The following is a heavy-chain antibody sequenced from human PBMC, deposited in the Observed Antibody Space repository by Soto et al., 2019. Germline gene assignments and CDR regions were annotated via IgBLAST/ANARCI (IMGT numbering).Heavy chain of an antibody. J-gene: IGHJ3*02. CDR2: INAGNGNT. CDR1: GYTFTSYV. D-gene: IGHD4-17*01. Sequence: GASVKVSCKASGYTFTSYVINWVRQAPGQRLEWMGWINAGNGNTKYSQKFQGRVTITRDTSASAAYMELSSLRSEDTAVYYCARDLFPVTVTTLHAFDIWGQGTMVTVSS. V-gene: IGHV1-3*01. CDR3: ARDLFPVTVTTLHAFDI.